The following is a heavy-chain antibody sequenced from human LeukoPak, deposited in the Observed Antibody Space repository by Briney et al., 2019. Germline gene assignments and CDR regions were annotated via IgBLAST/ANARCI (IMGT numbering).Heavy chain of an antibody. CDR1: GGSISSGSYY. J-gene: IGHJ4*02. D-gene: IGHD1-26*01. V-gene: IGHV4-61*02. CDR2: IYTSGST. Sequence: SQTLSLTCTVSGGSISSGSYYWSWIRQPAGKGLEWIGRIYTSGSTNYNPSLKSRVTMSVDTSKNQFSLKVTSVTAADTAMYYCARGQFWRGSEIRVWGQGTLVTVSS. CDR3: ARGQFWRGSEIRV.